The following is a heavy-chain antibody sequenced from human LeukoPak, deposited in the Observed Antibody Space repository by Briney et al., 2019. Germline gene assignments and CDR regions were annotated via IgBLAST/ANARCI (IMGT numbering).Heavy chain of an antibody. CDR1: GFSIISYY. J-gene: IGHJ6*02. V-gene: IGHV4-59*01. CDR3: ARGGSGTSSYFYGMDV. D-gene: IGHD3-10*01. Sequence: SETLSLTCTVSGFSIISYYLSWIRQPPGKGLEWIGYIYYSGSTNYNPSLKSRVTISVDTSKKQFPLELSSVTAADTAVYYCARGGSGTSSYFYGMDVWGQGTTVTVSS. CDR2: IYYSGST.